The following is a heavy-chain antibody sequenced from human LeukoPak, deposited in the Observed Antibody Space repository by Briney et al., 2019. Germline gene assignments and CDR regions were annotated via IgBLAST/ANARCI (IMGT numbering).Heavy chain of an antibody. Sequence: QPGGSLRLSCAASGFTFSSYGMHWVRQAPGKGLEWVAVIWYDGSNKYYADSVKGRFTISRDNAKNSLYLQMNSLRAEDTAVYYCARVVEVGVYYYDSSGYYDYWGQGTLVTVSS. J-gene: IGHJ4*02. CDR2: IWYDGSNK. D-gene: IGHD3-22*01. CDR1: GFTFSSYG. CDR3: ARVVEVGVYYYDSSGYYDY. V-gene: IGHV3-33*08.